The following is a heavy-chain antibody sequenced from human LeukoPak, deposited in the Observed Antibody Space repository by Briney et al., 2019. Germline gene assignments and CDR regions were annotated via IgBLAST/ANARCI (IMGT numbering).Heavy chain of an antibody. CDR3: ARLQGQWLLHDY. CDR2: IYYSGNT. D-gene: IGHD6-19*01. Sequence: TPSETLSLTCTVSGGSISSYYWSWIRQPPGKGLEWIGYIYYSGNTNYNPSLKSRVTISVDTSRNQFSLKVTSVTAADTAVYYCARLQGQWLLHDYWGQGTLVTVSS. J-gene: IGHJ4*02. CDR1: GGSISSYY. V-gene: IGHV4-59*01.